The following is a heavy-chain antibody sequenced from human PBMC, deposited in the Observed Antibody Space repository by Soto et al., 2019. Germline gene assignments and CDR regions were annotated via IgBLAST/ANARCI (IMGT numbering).Heavy chain of an antibody. D-gene: IGHD2-2*01. J-gene: IGHJ6*03. Sequence: LSLTCTVSGGSISSYYWSWIRQPPGKGLEWIGYIYYSGSTNYNPSLKSRVTISVDTSKNQFSLKLSSVTAADTAVYYCARELVDIVVVPAAIGDYYYYYMDVWGKGTTVTVSS. CDR3: ARELVDIVVVPAAIGDYYYYYMDV. CDR2: IYYSGST. CDR1: GGSISSYY. V-gene: IGHV4-59*01.